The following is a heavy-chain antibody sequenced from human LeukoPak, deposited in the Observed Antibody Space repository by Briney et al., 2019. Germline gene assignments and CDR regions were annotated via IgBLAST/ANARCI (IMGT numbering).Heavy chain of an antibody. CDR3: ARDWGARNYGWHFDL. CDR1: GFTFSSYS. J-gene: IGHJ2*01. CDR2: ISHGGNNK. V-gene: IGHV3-30*05. Sequence: GGSLRLSCAASGFTFSSYSMNWVRQAPGKGLQWMAVISHGGNNKYYAESVKGRFTISRDNSKNTFFLQMNSLRAEDTAVYYCARDWGARNYGWHFDLWGRGTLVTVSS. D-gene: IGHD3-16*01.